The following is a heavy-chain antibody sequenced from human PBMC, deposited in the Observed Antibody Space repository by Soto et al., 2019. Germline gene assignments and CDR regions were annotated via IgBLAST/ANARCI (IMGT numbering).Heavy chain of an antibody. CDR3: ARDGRAFSIFGETMDV. J-gene: IGHJ6*02. CDR2: ISAYSGDT. CDR1: GFTFTNYA. D-gene: IGHD3-3*01. Sequence: VQLLQSGGEVRKPGASVKVSCKTSGFTFTNYAINWVRQAPGQGLQWMGWISAYSGDTKYAQRFQDRLTVTTDPSTTTAYMELRSLRSDDPAVYYCARDGRAFSIFGETMDVWGQGTTVTVSS. V-gene: IGHV1-18*01.